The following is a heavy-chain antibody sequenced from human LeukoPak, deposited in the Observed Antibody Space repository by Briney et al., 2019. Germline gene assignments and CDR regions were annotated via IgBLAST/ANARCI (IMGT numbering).Heavy chain of an antibody. V-gene: IGHV3-13*01. CDR3: ARGGDGFDP. J-gene: IGHJ5*02. Sequence: PGGSLRLSCAASGFTFSSYDMHWVRQPAGKGLEWVSAIAAAGDTYYPDTVKGRFTIFRENAKKALYLQMNSRRVGDTAVYYCARGGDGFDPWGQGTLVTVSS. CDR2: IAAAGDT. D-gene: IGHD3-16*01. CDR1: GFTFSSYD.